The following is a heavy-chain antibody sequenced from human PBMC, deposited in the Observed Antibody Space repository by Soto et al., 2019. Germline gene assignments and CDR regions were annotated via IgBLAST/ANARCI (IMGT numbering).Heavy chain of an antibody. D-gene: IGHD3-16*02. CDR2: IYYSGST. CDR3: ARCEAFGGVIAPSPGAFDI. V-gene: IGHV4-39*01. CDR1: VGSISSSSYY. J-gene: IGHJ3*02. Sequence: SETLSLTCTVSVGSISSSSYYWGWIRQPPGKGLEWIGSIYYSGSTYYNPSLKSRVTISVDTSKNQFSLKLSSVTAADTAVYYCARCEAFGGVIAPSPGAFDIWGQGTMVTVSS.